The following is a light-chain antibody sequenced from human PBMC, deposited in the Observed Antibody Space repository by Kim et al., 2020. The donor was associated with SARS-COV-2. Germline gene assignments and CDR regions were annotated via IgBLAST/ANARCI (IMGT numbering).Light chain of an antibody. CDR1: SSDVGGYNS. CDR2: DVN. CDR3: CSYAGSYTFV. J-gene: IGLJ2*01. V-gene: IGLV2-11*01. Sequence: QSALTQPRSVSGSPGQSVTISCTGTSSDVGGYNSVSWYQQHPGKAPKLMIYDVNKRPSGVPDRFSGSKSGNTASLTISGLQAEDEADYYCCSYAGSYTFVFGGGTQLTVL.